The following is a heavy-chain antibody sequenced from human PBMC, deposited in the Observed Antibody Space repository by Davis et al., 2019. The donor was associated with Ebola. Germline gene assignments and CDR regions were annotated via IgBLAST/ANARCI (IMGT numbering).Heavy chain of an antibody. CDR2: LIYNGNA. J-gene: IGHJ6*02. V-gene: IGHV4-59*08. Sequence: SETLSLTCTVSGGSIGGYYLTWVRQPPGQRLAWVGYLIYNGNAIYNPALNSRVTISGDTSKNQFSLKLASVTAADTAVYYCAISSSLDYYYYYGMDVWGQGTTVTVSS. CDR1: GGSIGGYY. D-gene: IGHD6-6*01. CDR3: AISSSLDYYYYYGMDV.